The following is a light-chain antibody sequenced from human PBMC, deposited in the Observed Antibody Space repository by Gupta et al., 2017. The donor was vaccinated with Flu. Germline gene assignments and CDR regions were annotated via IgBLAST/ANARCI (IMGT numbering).Light chain of an antibody. CDR2: DAS. V-gene: IGKV3-11*01. CDR3: QQRSNWPLT. J-gene: IGKJ4*01. CDR1: QSASSY. Sequence: EIVLTQSPATLSLSPGERATLSCRASQSASSYLAWYQQKPGQAPRLLIYDASNRATGIPARFSGSGSGTDFTLTISSLEPEDFAVYYCQQRSNWPLTFGGGTRWRSN.